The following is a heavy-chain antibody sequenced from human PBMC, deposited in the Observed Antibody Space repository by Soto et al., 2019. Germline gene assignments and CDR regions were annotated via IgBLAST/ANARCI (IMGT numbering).Heavy chain of an antibody. CDR1: GGSFSGYY. Sequence: PSETLSLTCAVYGGSFSGYYWSWIRQPPGKGLEWIGEINHSGSTNYNPSLKSRVTISVDTSKNRFSLKLSSVTAADTAVYYCAMGGDYYDSSGYPQGFDYWGQGTLVTVSS. D-gene: IGHD3-22*01. CDR2: INHSGST. CDR3: AMGGDYYDSSGYPQGFDY. J-gene: IGHJ4*02. V-gene: IGHV4-34*09.